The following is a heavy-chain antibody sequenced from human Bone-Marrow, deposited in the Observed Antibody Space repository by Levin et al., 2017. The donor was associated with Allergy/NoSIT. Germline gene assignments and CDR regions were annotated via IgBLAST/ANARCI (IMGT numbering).Heavy chain of an antibody. CDR3: ARVSRITARLLTDFYYYYYMDV. CDR1: GFNFSDYY. CDR2: ISNGSDSI. J-gene: IGHJ6*03. D-gene: IGHD6-6*01. Sequence: GESLKISCAASGFNFSDYYMSWIRQAPGKGLEWISYISNGSDSINYADSVKGRLTISRDNAKKSLYLQVANLRAEDTAVYYCARVSRITARLLTDFYYYYYMDVWGKGTTVIVSS. V-gene: IGHV3-11*06.